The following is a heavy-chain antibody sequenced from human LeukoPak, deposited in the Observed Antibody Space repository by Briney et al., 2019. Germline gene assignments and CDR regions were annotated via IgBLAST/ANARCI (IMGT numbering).Heavy chain of an antibody. D-gene: IGHD6-13*01. Sequence: PGGSLRLSCAASGFTFSSYWMHWVRQAPGKGLVWVSRINSDGSSTTYADSVKGRFTISRDNAKNTLYLQKNSLRAEDTAVYFCARDMYFRRDSWYEVRSFEIWGQGSLVTVSS. CDR3: ARDMYFRRDSWYEVRSFEI. CDR1: GFTFSSYW. J-gene: IGHJ4*02. CDR2: INSDGSST. V-gene: IGHV3-74*01.